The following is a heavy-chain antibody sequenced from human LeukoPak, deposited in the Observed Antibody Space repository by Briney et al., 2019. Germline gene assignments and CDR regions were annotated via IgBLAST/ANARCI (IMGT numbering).Heavy chain of an antibody. J-gene: IGHJ3*02. CDR3: ARDHYSSSWYGVDAFDI. D-gene: IGHD6-13*01. CDR1: GFTFSSYG. CDR2: ISSSSSYI. V-gene: IGHV3-21*01. Sequence: PGGSLRLSCAASGFTFSSYGMNWVRQAPGKGLEWVSSISSSSSYIYYADSVKGRFTISRDNAKNSLYLQMNSLRAEDTAVYYCARDHYSSSWYGVDAFDIWGQGTMVTVSS.